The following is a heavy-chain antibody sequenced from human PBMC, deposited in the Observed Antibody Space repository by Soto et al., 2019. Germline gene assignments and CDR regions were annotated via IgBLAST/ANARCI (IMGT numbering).Heavy chain of an antibody. D-gene: IGHD7-27*01. V-gene: IGHV4-30-4*01. CDR3: ARGPSGDKVHY. J-gene: IGHJ4*02. Sequence: PSETHSHTSTFSGLSIISDYSCWSWIRQPPGEGLEWIGHIFDSGTTYTNPSLRSQVAISLDTSKNHFSLTLSSVTAADTAVYYCARGPSGDKVHYWGQGALVTVSS. CDR2: IFDSGTT. CDR1: GLSIISDYSC.